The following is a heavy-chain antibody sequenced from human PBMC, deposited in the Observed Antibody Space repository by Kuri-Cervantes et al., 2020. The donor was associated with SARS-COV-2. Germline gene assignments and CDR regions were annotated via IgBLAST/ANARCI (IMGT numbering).Heavy chain of an antibody. D-gene: IGHD1-26*01. J-gene: IGHJ4*02. Sequence: GGSLRLSCAASGFTVSSYAMHWVRQAPGKGLEWVALISYDGSNKYYADSVKGRFTISRDNSKNTLYLQMNSLRVEDTAVYYCATEEWELPTYYFDYWGQGTLVTVSS. CDR2: ISYDGSNK. V-gene: IGHV3-30*03. CDR1: GFTVSSYA. CDR3: ATEEWELPTYYFDY.